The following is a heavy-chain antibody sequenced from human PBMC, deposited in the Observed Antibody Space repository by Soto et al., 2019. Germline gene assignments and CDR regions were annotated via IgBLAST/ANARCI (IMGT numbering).Heavy chain of an antibody. D-gene: IGHD1-26*01. J-gene: IGHJ4*02. CDR1: GGTFSSYA. Sequence: WASVKVSCKASGGTFSSYAISWVRQAPGQGLEWMGGIIPIFGTANYAQKFQGRVTITADESTSTAYMELSSLRSEDTAVYYCARGELPWTRSFDYWGQGTLVTVSS. CDR3: ARGELPWTRSFDY. CDR2: IIPIFGTA. V-gene: IGHV1-69*13.